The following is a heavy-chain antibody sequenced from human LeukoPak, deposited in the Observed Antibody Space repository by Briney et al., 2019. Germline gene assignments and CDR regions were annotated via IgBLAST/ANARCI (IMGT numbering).Heavy chain of an antibody. V-gene: IGHV4-59*01. CDR3: GRGEVLDAFDI. Sequence: SETLSLTCTVSGGSISSYYWSWIRQPPGKGLEWIGYIYYSGSTNYNPSLKSRVTISVDTSKNQFSLKLSSVTAADTAVYYCGRGEVLDAFDIWGQGTMVTVSS. CDR1: GGSISSYY. D-gene: IGHD3-10*01. J-gene: IGHJ3*02. CDR2: IYYSGST.